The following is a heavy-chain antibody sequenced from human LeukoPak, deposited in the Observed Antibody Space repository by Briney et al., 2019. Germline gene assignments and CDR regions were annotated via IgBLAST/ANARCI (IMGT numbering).Heavy chain of an antibody. J-gene: IGHJ4*02. CDR3: ARDFPGDGYNPPDY. Sequence: GASVKVSCKASGGTFSSYAISWVRQAPGQGLEWMGRITPILGIANYAQKFQGRVTITADKSTSTAYMELSSLRSEDTAVYYCARDFPGDGYNPPDYWGQGTLVTVSS. CDR2: ITPILGIA. D-gene: IGHD5-24*01. V-gene: IGHV1-69*04. CDR1: GGTFSSYA.